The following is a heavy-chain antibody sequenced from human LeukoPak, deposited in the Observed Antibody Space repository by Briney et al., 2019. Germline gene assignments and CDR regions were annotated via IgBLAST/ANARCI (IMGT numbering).Heavy chain of an antibody. J-gene: IGHJ4*02. D-gene: IGHD3-3*01. Sequence: ASVKVSCKVSGYTLTELSIHWVRQAPGKGLEWMGGFDPEDGETIYAQKFQGRVTMTEDTSTDAAYMELSSLRSEDTAVYYCATGLGNDFWSGYTTSFDYWGQGTLVTVSS. CDR3: ATGLGNDFWSGYTTSFDY. V-gene: IGHV1-24*01. CDR2: FDPEDGET. CDR1: GYTLTELS.